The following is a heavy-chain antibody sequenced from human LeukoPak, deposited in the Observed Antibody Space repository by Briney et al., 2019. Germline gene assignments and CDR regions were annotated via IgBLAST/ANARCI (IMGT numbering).Heavy chain of an antibody. CDR2: ISSSSSYI. D-gene: IGHD6-6*01. CDR3: ASQVPSSSSSGAAFDI. V-gene: IGHV3-21*01. J-gene: IGHJ3*02. CDR1: GFTFSAYN. Sequence: GGSLRLSCAASGFTFSAYNMNWVRRTPGKGLEWVSSISSSSSYIYYADSVKGRFTISRDNAKNSLYLQMNSLRAEDTAVYYCASQVPSSSSSGAAFDIWGQGTMVTVSS.